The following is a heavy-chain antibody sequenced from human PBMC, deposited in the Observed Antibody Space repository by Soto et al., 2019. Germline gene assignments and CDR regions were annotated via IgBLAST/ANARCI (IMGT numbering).Heavy chain of an antibody. CDR1: GYTFTSSG. D-gene: IGHD5-12*01. CDR3: AREYGGFLDY. CDR2: ISAYNGNT. V-gene: IGHV1-18*01. Sequence: QVQLVQSGAEVKKPGASVKVSCKASGYTFTSSGISWVRQAPGQGLEWMGWISAYNGNTNYAQKLQXXGXMXXDTSTSTAYMELRSLRSDDTAVYYCAREYGGFLDYWGQGTLVTVSS. J-gene: IGHJ4*02.